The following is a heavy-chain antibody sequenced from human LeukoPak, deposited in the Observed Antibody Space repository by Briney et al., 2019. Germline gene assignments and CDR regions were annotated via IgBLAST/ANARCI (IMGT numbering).Heavy chain of an antibody. CDR3: ARHEYSSSSGWAVNDY. V-gene: IGHV4-34*01. J-gene: IGHJ4*02. CDR1: GGSFSGYY. CDR2: INHSGST. D-gene: IGHD6-6*01. Sequence: SETLSLTCAVYGGSFSGYYWSWIRQPPGKGLEWIGEINHSGSTNYNPSLKSRVTISVDTSKNQFSLKLSSVTAADTAVYYCARHEYSSSSGWAVNDYWGQGTLVTVSS.